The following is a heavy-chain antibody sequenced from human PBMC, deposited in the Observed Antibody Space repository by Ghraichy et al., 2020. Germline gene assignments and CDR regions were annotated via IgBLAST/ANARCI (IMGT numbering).Heavy chain of an antibody. CDR1: GFTFSSYW. CDR3: ARGGGCSSTSCYADYYYYYGMGV. Sequence: GGSLRLSCAASGFTFSSYWMHWVRQAPGKGLVWVSRINSDGSSTSYADSVKGRFTISRDNAKNTLYLQMNSLRAEDTAVYYCARGGGCSSTSCYADYYYYYGMGVWGQGTTVTVSS. CDR2: INSDGSST. D-gene: IGHD2-2*01. J-gene: IGHJ6*02. V-gene: IGHV3-74*01.